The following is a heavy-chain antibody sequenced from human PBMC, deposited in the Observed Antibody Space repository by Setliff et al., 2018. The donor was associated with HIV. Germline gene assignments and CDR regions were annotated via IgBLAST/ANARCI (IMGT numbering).Heavy chain of an antibody. Sequence: ASVKVSCKASGYTFTSYAMHWVRQAPGQRLEWMGWINAGNGNTKYSQKFQGRVTTTRDTSASTAYMELSSLRSEDTAVYYCARGVWYLRPYYYYYYMDVWGKGTTVTVSS. CDR3: ARGVWYLRPYYYYYYMDV. CDR1: GYTFTSYA. CDR2: INAGNGNT. J-gene: IGHJ6*03. V-gene: IGHV1-3*01. D-gene: IGHD3-10*01.